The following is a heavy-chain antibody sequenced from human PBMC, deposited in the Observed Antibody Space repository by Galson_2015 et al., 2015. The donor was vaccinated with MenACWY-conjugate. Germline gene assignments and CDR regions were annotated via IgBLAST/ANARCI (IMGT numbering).Heavy chain of an antibody. V-gene: IGHV1-18*01. CDR2: ISAYNGNT. J-gene: IGHJ5*02. D-gene: IGHD3-9*01. CDR3: ARLCNDILTGLNWFDP. CDR1: GYTFTSYG. Sequence: SCKASGYTFTSYGISWVRQAPGQGLEWMGWISAYNGNTNYAQKLQGRVTMTTDTSTSTAYMELRSLRSDDTAVYYCARLCNDILTGLNWFDPWGQGTLVTVSS.